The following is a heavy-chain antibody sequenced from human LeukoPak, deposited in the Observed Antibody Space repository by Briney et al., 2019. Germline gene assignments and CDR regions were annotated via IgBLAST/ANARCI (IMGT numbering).Heavy chain of an antibody. CDR3: ARGVSQIRGMWFDP. CDR2: IYHSGST. J-gene: IGHJ5*02. V-gene: IGHV4-38-2*01. CDR1: GYSISSGYY. D-gene: IGHD6-13*01. Sequence: SETLSLTCAVSGYSISSGYYWGWIRQPPGKGLEWIGSIYHSGSTYYNPSLRSRVTISIDTSKNQFSLKLTSVTAADTAVYYCARGVSQIRGMWFDPWGPGTLVTVSS.